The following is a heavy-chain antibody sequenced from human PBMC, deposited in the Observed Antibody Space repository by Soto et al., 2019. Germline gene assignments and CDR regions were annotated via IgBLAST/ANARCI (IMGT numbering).Heavy chain of an antibody. CDR1: GYTLTSFG. CDR2: INTYNGNT. CDR3: ARDSIVRTYGELFY. J-gene: IGHJ4*02. V-gene: IGHV1-18*01. D-gene: IGHD3-10*01. Sequence: ASVKVSCKASGYTLTSFGVSWVRQAPGQGLEYMGWINTYNGNTNHAQKFQGRVTMTTDTSTNTAYMELRSLRSDDTAMYYCARDSIVRTYGELFYWGQGTLVTVSS.